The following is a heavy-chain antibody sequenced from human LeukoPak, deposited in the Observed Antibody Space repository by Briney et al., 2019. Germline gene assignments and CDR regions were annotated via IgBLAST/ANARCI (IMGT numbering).Heavy chain of an antibody. CDR3: ARDQGYSYGYCFDY. J-gene: IGHJ4*02. CDR1: GGSFCGYY. Sequence: PSETLSLTCAVYGGSFCGYYWSWIRQPPGKGLEWIGEINHSGSTNYNPSLKSRVTISVDTSKNQFPLKLSSVTAADTAVYYCARDQGYSYGYCFDYWGQGTLVTVSS. D-gene: IGHD5-18*01. V-gene: IGHV4-34*01. CDR2: INHSGST.